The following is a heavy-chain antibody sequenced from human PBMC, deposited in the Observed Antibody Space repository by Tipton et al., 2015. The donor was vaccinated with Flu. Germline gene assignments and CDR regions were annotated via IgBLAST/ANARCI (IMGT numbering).Heavy chain of an antibody. V-gene: IGHV1-2*06. CDR2: IDPNSGDT. J-gene: IGHJ6*02. CDR1: GYTFTGHY. CDR3: ARGDYYGVDV. D-gene: IGHD3-16*01. Sequence: QVQLVQSGAEVKKPGASVRVSCKAYGYTFTGHYMHWVRQAPGQGLEWMGRIDPNSGDTNYAQKFQGRVTMTRDTSISTAYMDLSRLRVDDTAVYYCARGDYYGVDVWGQGTTVAVSS.